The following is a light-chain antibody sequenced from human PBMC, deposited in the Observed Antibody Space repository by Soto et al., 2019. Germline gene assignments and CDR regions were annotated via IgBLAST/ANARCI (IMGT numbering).Light chain of an antibody. V-gene: IGKV1-39*01. CDR1: QRISNY. CDR3: QQSYSTPRR. J-gene: IGKJ1*01. Sequence: DIQMTQSPSSLPASVGDRVAIACRASQRISNYLNWSQPKPGKAPKVLIYAASTLQSEVPSRFIGSGSATAFTLSICCLQLEEFATYFCQQSYSTPRRVGQGTNVDIK. CDR2: AAS.